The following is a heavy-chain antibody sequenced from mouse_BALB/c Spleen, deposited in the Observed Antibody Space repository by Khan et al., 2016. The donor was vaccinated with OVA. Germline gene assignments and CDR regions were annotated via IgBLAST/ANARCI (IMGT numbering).Heavy chain of an antibody. V-gene: IGHV5-6*01. Sequence: EVELVESGGDLVKPGGSLKLSCAASGFTFSTYGMSWVRQTPDKRLEWVATVSTGGGYTYYPDSVKGRFTISRDIAKNTLYLQMSNLKSEDTAMFCCARLAYYYDSEGFAYWGQGTLVTVSA. CDR3: ARLAYYYDSEGFAY. CDR1: GFTFSTYG. J-gene: IGHJ3*01. D-gene: IGHD1-1*01. CDR2: VSTGGGYT.